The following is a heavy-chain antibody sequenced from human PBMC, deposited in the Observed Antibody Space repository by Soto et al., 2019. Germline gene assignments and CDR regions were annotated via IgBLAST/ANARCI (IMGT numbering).Heavy chain of an antibody. Sequence: QVQLVESGGGVVQPGRSLRLSCAASGFTFSSYGMHWVRQAPGKGLEWVAVISYDGSNKYYADSVKGRFTISRDNSKNTLYLQMNSLRAEDTAVYYCAKDLDSGSYFGAFDYWGQGTLVTVSS. V-gene: IGHV3-30*18. CDR2: ISYDGSNK. CDR1: GFTFSSYG. J-gene: IGHJ4*02. CDR3: AKDLDSGSYFGAFDY. D-gene: IGHD1-26*01.